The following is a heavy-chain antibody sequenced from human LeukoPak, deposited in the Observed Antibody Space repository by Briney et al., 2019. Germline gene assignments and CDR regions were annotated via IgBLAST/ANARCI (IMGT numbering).Heavy chain of an antibody. D-gene: IGHD2-2*01. J-gene: IGHJ4*02. V-gene: IGHV3-21*01. CDR3: ARDWRAIVVVPAAPFFDY. CDR1: GFTFSSYS. Sequence: GGSLRLSCAASGFTFSSYSMNWVRQAPGKGLEWVSSISSSSSYIYYADSVKGRFTISRDNAKNSLYLQMNSLRAEDTAVYYCARDWRAIVVVPAAPFFDYWGQGTLVTVSS. CDR2: ISSSSSYI.